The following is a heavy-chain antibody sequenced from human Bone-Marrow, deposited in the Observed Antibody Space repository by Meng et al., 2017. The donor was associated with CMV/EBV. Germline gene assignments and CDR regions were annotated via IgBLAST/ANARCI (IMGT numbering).Heavy chain of an antibody. CDR3: ARDGVAMDV. CDR1: GGSFSGYY. D-gene: IGHD3-16*01. J-gene: IGHJ6*02. CDR2: INHSGST. V-gene: IGHV4-34*01. Sequence: SETLSLTCAVYGGSFSGYYWSWIRQPPGKGLEWIGEINHSGSTNYNPSLKSRVTISVDTSKNQFSLKLRSVTAADTAVYYCARDGVAMDVWGQGTTVTVSS.